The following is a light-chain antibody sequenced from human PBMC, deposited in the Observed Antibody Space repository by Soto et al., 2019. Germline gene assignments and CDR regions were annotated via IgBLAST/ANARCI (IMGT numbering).Light chain of an antibody. CDR1: QSVSNN. V-gene: IGKV3-15*01. CDR3: QQYNNWPPLT. J-gene: IGKJ4*01. CDR2: GAS. Sequence: EIVMTRSPATLSVSPGERATLSCRASQSVSNNLAWYHQKPGQAPRLLIYGASTRATGIPARFSGSGSGTEFTLTISSLQSEDFAVYYCQQYNNWPPLTFGGGTKVEIK.